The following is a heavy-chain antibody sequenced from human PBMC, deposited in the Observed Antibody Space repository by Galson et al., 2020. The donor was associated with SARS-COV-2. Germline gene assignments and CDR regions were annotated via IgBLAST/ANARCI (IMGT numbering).Heavy chain of an antibody. Sequence: TLSLTCTVSGGSISSGDYYWSWIRQPPGKGLEWIGYIYYSGSTYYNPSLKSRVTISVDTSKNQFSLKLSSVTAADTAVYYCARESYYYDSSGYGPWGQGTMVTVSS. D-gene: IGHD3-22*01. J-gene: IGHJ3*01. CDR3: ARESYYYDSSGYGP. CDR1: GGSISSGDYY. CDR2: IYYSGST. V-gene: IGHV4-30-4*01.